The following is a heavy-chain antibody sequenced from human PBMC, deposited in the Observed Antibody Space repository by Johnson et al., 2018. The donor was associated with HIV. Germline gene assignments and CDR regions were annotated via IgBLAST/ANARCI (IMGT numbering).Heavy chain of an antibody. Sequence: QMLLVESGGDLVKPGGSLRLSCAASGFTFSSYGMHWVRQAPGKGLAWVAVISYDGRNKYYADSVKGRFIISRDNSKNTLYVQMNRLRPEDTAAYFCAKGRSGGSGAFDIWGQGTVVTVSS. CDR3: AKGRSGGSGAFDI. CDR2: ISYDGRNK. D-gene: IGHD3-10*01. CDR1: GFTFSSYG. J-gene: IGHJ3*02. V-gene: IGHV3-30*18.